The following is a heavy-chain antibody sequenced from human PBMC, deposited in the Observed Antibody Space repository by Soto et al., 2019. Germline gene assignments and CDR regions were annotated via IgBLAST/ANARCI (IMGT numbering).Heavy chain of an antibody. Sequence: QVQLVESGGGVVQPGRSLRLSCAASGFTFSSYGMHWVRQAPGKGLEWVAVISYDGSNKYYADSVKGRFTISRDNSKNTLYLQMNSLRAEDTAVYYCAKEKFTYWYFDLWGRGTLVTVSS. V-gene: IGHV3-30*18. CDR2: ISYDGSNK. CDR1: GFTFSSYG. J-gene: IGHJ2*01. CDR3: AKEKFTYWYFDL.